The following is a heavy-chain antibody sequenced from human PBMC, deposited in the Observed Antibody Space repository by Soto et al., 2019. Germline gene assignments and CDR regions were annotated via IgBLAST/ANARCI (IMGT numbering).Heavy chain of an antibody. J-gene: IGHJ5*02. D-gene: IGHD6-13*01. V-gene: IGHV4-30-4*01. CDR1: VGSISSNDYY. Sequence: ASETLSLTCTVSVGSISSNDYYWSWIRQPPGKGLEWIGYIYYSGSTYYNPSLKSRISISVDTSKNQFSLKLRSVTAADTAVYFCARRSSSWYLVGFDPWGQGTLVTVSS. CDR2: IYYSGST. CDR3: ARRSSSWYLVGFDP.